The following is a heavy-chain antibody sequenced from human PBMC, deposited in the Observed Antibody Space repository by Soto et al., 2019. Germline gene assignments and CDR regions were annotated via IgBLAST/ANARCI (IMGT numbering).Heavy chain of an antibody. D-gene: IGHD2-15*01. CDR1: GGSISSSSYY. J-gene: IGHJ4*02. CDR2: IYYSGST. Sequence: PSETLSLTCTVSGGSISSSSYYWGWIRQPPGKGLEWIGSIYYSGSTYYNPSLKSRVTISVDTSKNQFSLKLSSVTAADTAVYYCARQDLAATPLSIDYWGQGTLVTVSS. CDR3: ARQDLAATPLSIDY. V-gene: IGHV4-39*01.